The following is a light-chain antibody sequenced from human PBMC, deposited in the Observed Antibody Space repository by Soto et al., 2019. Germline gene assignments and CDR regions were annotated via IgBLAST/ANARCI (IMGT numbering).Light chain of an antibody. Sequence: QSPLTQPPSASGSPGQSVTISCTGTSSDFGGYNYVSWYQQHPGKAPKLMIYDVSKRPSGVPDRFSGSKSGNTASLTVSGLQAEDEADYYCSSYAGSNNVVFGGGTQLTVL. V-gene: IGLV2-8*01. CDR1: SSDFGGYNY. CDR3: SSYAGSNNVV. J-gene: IGLJ2*01. CDR2: DVS.